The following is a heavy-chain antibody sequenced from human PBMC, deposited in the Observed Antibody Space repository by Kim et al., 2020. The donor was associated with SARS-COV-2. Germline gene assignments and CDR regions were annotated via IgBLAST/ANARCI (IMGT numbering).Heavy chain of an antibody. Sequence: SETLSLTCAVYGGSFSGYYWSWIRQPPGKGLEWIGEINHSGSTNYNPSLKSRVTISVDTSKNQFSLKLSSGTAADTAVDYCARGVGIGGATGWVDPGGQG. CDR1: GGSFSGYY. CDR3: ARGVGIGGATGWVDP. V-gene: IGHV4-34*01. J-gene: IGHJ5*02. CDR2: INHSGST. D-gene: IGHD1-26*01.